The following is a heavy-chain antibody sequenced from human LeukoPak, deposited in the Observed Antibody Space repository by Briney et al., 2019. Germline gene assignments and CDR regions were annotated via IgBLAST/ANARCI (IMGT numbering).Heavy chain of an antibody. Sequence: GASVKVSCKASGNTFTTNAINWVRQAPGQGLEWMGWIKTNTGNPTYAPAFTGQFAFSLDTSVSTAYLEISSLTAEDTGVYYCARDPPYNDFWSDYTIFDPWGQGTLVTVSS. CDR2: IKTNTGNP. CDR3: ARDPPYNDFWSDYTIFDP. D-gene: IGHD3-3*01. J-gene: IGHJ5*02. V-gene: IGHV7-4-1*02. CDR1: GNTFTTNA.